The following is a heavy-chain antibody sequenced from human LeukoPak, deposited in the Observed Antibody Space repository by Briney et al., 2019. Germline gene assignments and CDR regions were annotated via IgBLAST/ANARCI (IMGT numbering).Heavy chain of an antibody. CDR1: GFTFTSYG. CDR2: LTYDGSGK. V-gene: IGHV3-30*18. CDR3: AKDHVIMVRGGYFSMDV. Sequence: GGSLRLSCAASGFTFTSYGIHWVRQVPGKGLEWVAVLTYDGSGKWYADAVKGRFTISRDNSKNTLYLQMNSLRTEDTAVYYCAKDHVIMVRGGYFSMDVWGQGTTVIVSS. D-gene: IGHD3-10*01. J-gene: IGHJ6*02.